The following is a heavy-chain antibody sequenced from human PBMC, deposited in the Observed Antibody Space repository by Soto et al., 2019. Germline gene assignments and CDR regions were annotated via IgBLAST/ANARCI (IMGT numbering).Heavy chain of an antibody. CDR3: ARAVVVVAATPGYNWFDP. V-gene: IGHV4-34*01. CDR1: GGSFSGYY. D-gene: IGHD2-15*01. CDR2: INHSGST. Sequence: PSETLSLTCAVYGGSFSGYYWSWIRQPPGKGLEWIGEINHSGSTNYNPSLKSRVTISVDTSKNQFSLKLSSVTAADTAVYYCARAVVVVAATPGYNWFDPWGQGTQVTVSS. J-gene: IGHJ5*02.